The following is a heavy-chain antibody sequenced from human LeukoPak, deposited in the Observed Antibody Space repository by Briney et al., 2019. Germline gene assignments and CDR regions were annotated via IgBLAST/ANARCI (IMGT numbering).Heavy chain of an antibody. CDR3: ARAGLYDILTGHYNGFVWFGP. CDR2: INPSGGST. D-gene: IGHD3-9*01. J-gene: IGHJ5*02. V-gene: IGHV1-46*01. Sequence: ASVKVSCKASGYTFTSYYMHWVRQAPGQGLEWMGIINPSGGSTRYAQTFQGRVTMTRDTSTNTVYMELSSLRSEDTAVYYCARAGLYDILTGHYNGFVWFGPWAQGTLVTVSS. CDR1: GYTFTSYY.